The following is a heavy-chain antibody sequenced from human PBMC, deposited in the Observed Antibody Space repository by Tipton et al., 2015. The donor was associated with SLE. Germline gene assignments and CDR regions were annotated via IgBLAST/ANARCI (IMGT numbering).Heavy chain of an antibody. CDR3: ARRRGSSSWNDAFDI. CDR1: GLNVSGNY. J-gene: IGHJ3*02. D-gene: IGHD6-13*01. V-gene: IGHV3-53*05. CDR2: IYSGGST. Sequence: SLRLSCAASGLNVSGNYMSWVRQAPGKGLEWVSVIYSGGSTHYADSVKGRFTISRDKSRNTLYLQMNSLRAEDTAVYYCARRRGSSSWNDAFDIWGQGTMVTVSS.